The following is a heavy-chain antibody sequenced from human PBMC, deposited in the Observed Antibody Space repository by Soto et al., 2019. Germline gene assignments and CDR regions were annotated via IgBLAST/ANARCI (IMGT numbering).Heavy chain of an antibody. CDR3: ARDTGIAARHRYYYYGMDV. Sequence: QVQLVQSGAEVKKPGSSVKVSCKASGGTFSSYAISWVRQAPGQGLEWMGGIIPILGTANYAQKFQGRVTITADESTSKAYMERSSLRSEDTAVYYCARDTGIAARHRYYYYGMDVWGQGTTVTVSS. J-gene: IGHJ6*02. CDR1: GGTFSSYA. V-gene: IGHV1-69*12. CDR2: IIPILGTA. D-gene: IGHD6-6*01.